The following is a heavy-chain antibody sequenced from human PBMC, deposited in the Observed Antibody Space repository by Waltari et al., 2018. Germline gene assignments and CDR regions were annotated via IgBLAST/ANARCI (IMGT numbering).Heavy chain of an antibody. Sequence: EVQLVESGGGLVQPGGSLRLSCAASGFTVSSNYMSWVRQAPGKGLEWVSVIYSGGSTYYADSVKGRFTISRDNSKNTLYLQMNSLRAEDTAVYYCARGWYYYDSSGPNYYYYGMDVWGQGTTVTVSS. CDR1: GFTVSSNY. CDR3: ARGWYYYDSSGPNYYYYGMDV. J-gene: IGHJ6*02. CDR2: IYSGGST. V-gene: IGHV3-66*02. D-gene: IGHD3-22*01.